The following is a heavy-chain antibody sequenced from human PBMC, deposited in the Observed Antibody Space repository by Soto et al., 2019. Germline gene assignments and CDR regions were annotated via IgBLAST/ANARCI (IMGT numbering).Heavy chain of an antibody. Sequence: PSETLSLTCAVYGGSFSGYYWSWIRQPPGKGLEWIGEINHSGSTNYNPSLKSRVTISVDTSKNQFSLKLSSATAADTAVYYCARRPYYDFWSGSIAGYYFDYWGQGTLVTVSS. CDR2: INHSGST. J-gene: IGHJ4*02. D-gene: IGHD3-3*01. CDR1: GGSFSGYY. CDR3: ARRPYYDFWSGSIAGYYFDY. V-gene: IGHV4-34*01.